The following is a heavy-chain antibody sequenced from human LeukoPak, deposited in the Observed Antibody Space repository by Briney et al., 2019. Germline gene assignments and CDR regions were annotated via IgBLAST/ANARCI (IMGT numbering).Heavy chain of an antibody. D-gene: IGHD6-25*01. CDR3: AGTSRLPDY. CDR1: GGSFSGYY. V-gene: IGHV4-34*01. Sequence: SETLSLTCAVYGGSFSGYYWSWIRQPPGKGLEWIGEINHSGSTNYNPSLKSRVTISVDTSKNQFSLKLSSVTAADTAVYYCAGTSRLPDYWGQGTLVTVSS. CDR2: INHSGST. J-gene: IGHJ4*02.